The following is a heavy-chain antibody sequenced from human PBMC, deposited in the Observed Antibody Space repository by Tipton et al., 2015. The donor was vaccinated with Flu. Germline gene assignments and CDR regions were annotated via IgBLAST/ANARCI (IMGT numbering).Heavy chain of an antibody. J-gene: IGHJ4*02. V-gene: IGHV1-46*01. D-gene: IGHD3-10*01. Sequence: QLVQSGAEGKMPGASVKLSCKASGYTFTSYYLHWVRQAPGQGLEWMGIIRPIVATTSYAQKFRGRLTMTRDTSTITVYMELSSLKSEDTAVYYCARGEKISLTWFGDIDYRGQRTMVTVSS. CDR2: IRPIVATT. CDR1: GYTFTSYY. CDR3: ARGEKISLTWFGDIDY.